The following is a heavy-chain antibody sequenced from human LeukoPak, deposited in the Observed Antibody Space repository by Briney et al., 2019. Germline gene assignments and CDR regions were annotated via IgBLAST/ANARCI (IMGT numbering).Heavy chain of an antibody. D-gene: IGHD2-2*01. V-gene: IGHV1-69*13. Sequence: SVKVSCKASGGTLSSYAISWVRQAPGQGLEWMGGIIPIFGTANYAQKFQGRVTITADESTSTAYMELSSLRSEDTAVYYCARGRGCSSTSCYAASYYYGMDVWGQGTTVTVSS. CDR1: GGTLSSYA. CDR3: ARGRGCSSTSCYAASYYYGMDV. CDR2: IIPIFGTA. J-gene: IGHJ6*02.